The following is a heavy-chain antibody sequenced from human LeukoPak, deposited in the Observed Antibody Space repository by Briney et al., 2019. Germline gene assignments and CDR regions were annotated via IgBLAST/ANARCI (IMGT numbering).Heavy chain of an antibody. Sequence: SETLSLTCTVSGGPMSSYYWSWIRQPPGKGLEWIGYIYYSGTTNYNPSLKSRVTMSVDTSMNQFSLKMSSVTAADTAVYYCARHGSTSSDDYFQHWGQGTLVTVSS. V-gene: IGHV4-59*08. CDR3: ARHGSTSSDDYFQH. CDR1: GGPMSSYY. D-gene: IGHD2/OR15-2a*01. J-gene: IGHJ1*01. CDR2: IYYSGTT.